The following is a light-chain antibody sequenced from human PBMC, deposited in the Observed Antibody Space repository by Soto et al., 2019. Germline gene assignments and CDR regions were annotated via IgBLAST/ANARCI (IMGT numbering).Light chain of an antibody. CDR3: QQRSNWLT. Sequence: EIVLTQSPATLSLSPGERATLSCRASQSVSSYLAWYQQKPGQAPRLLIYDASNRATGIPAMFSGSGSGTDFPLTISRLEPEDFAVYYCQQRSNWLTFGGGTKVEIK. J-gene: IGKJ4*01. V-gene: IGKV3-11*01. CDR1: QSVSSY. CDR2: DAS.